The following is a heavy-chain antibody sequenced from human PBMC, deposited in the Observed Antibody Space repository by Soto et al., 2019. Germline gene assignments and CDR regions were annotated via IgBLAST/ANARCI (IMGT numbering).Heavy chain of an antibody. CDR1: GGSISSSSYY. J-gene: IGHJ4*02. Sequence: SETLSLTCTVSGGSISSSSYYWGWIRQPPGKGLEWIGSIYYSGSTYYNPSLKSRVTISVDASKNQFSLKLSSVTAADTAVYYCARHDRTFDYWGQGTLVTVSS. CDR2: IYYSGST. CDR3: ARHDRTFDY. V-gene: IGHV4-39*01.